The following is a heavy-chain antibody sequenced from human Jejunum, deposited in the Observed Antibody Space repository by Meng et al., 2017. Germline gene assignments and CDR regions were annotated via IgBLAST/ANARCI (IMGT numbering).Heavy chain of an antibody. CDR1: GFIFSSFE. D-gene: IGHD6-13*01. V-gene: IGHV3-48*03. CDR3: AREAGNLRAFDI. CDR2: ISNGGGRTI. J-gene: IGHJ3*02. Sequence: GGSLRLSCEVSGFIFSSFEMNWVRQAPGKGLEWVSYISNGGGRTIYYADSVKGRFTISRDNAKNSLYLQMSSLRAEDTAIYYCAREAGNLRAFDIWGQGTMVTVS.